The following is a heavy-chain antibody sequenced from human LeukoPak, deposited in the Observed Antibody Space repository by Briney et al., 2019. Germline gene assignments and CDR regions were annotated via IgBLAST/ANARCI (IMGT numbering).Heavy chain of an antibody. D-gene: IGHD3-22*01. Sequence: SETLSLTCTVSGVSMSSYFWSWIRQPPGKGLEWIGYIYHSGSSHYNPSLKSRVTISLDTSKNQFSLKVISMTAADTAVYYCTKSDGSGLIRICGRGTMVTVSS. V-gene: IGHV4-59*12. CDR2: IYHSGSS. CDR3: TKSDGSGLIRI. CDR1: GVSMSSYF. J-gene: IGHJ3*02.